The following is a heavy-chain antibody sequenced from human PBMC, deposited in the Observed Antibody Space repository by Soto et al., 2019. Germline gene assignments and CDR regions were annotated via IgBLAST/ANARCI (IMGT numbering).Heavy chain of an antibody. Sequence: SQTLSLTCAITGDSVSSNSSGWSCVRQCPSRGLRWLGRTYYRSKWYYEYAVSVRGRITINPDTSKNQYSLQLNSVTPEDTAVYFCARGEQYSGRIFDYWGQGTLVTVSS. CDR3: ARGEQYSGRIFDY. J-gene: IGHJ4*01. CDR1: GDSVSSNSSG. V-gene: IGHV6-1*01. D-gene: IGHD1-26*01. CDR2: TYYRSKWYY.